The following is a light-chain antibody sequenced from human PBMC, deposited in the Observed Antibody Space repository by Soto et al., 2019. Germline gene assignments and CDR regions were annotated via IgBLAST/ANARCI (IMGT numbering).Light chain of an antibody. V-gene: IGLV2-14*01. CDR1: SSDFGGYNY. Sequence: QSVLTQPASVSGSPGQSITISCTGTSSDFGGYNYVSWYQQHPGKAPKLMIYDVNNRPSGVSNRFSGSKSGNTASLTISGLQAEDEADYYCSSYTTSSFYVFATGTKVTVL. CDR3: SSYTTSSFYV. J-gene: IGLJ1*01. CDR2: DVN.